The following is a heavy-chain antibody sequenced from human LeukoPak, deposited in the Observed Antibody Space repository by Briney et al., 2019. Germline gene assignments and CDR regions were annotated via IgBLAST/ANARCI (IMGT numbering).Heavy chain of an antibody. CDR3: ARSPTYYDILTGYYYFDY. D-gene: IGHD3-9*01. V-gene: IGHV1-69*13. Sequence: SVKVSCKASGGTFSSYAISWVRQAPGQGLEWMGGIIPIFGTANYAQKFQGRVTITADESTSAAYMELSSLRSEDTAVYYCARSPTYYDILTGYYYFDYWGQGTLVTVSS. J-gene: IGHJ4*02. CDR1: GGTFSSYA. CDR2: IIPIFGTA.